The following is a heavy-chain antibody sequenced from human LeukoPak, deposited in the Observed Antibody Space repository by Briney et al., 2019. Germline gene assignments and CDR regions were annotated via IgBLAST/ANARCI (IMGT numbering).Heavy chain of an antibody. J-gene: IGHJ5*02. D-gene: IGHD3-10*01. CDR3: ARGRKDYYGSGRRFDP. CDR2: INHSGST. CDR1: GGSFSGYY. Sequence: PSETLSPTCAVYGGSFSGYYWSWIRQPPGKGLEWIGEINHSGSTNYNPSLKSRVTISVDTSKNQFSLKLSSVTAADTAVYYCARGRKDYYGSGRRFDPWGQGTLVTVSS. V-gene: IGHV4-34*01.